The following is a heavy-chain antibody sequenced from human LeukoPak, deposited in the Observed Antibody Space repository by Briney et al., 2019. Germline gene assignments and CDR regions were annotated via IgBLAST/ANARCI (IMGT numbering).Heavy chain of an antibody. D-gene: IGHD1-1*01. J-gene: IGHJ5*02. V-gene: IGHV4-39*01. CDR1: GGPISSSDYY. CDR2: IYYSGTT. Sequence: SETLSLTCIVSGGPISSSDYYWGWIRQPPGKGLEWIGSIYYSGTTYYTASLKSRLTLSVDTSRNQFSLKLSSVTAADTAVYYCARIPNWNDFGDWFDPWGQGTLVTVSS. CDR3: ARIPNWNDFGDWFDP.